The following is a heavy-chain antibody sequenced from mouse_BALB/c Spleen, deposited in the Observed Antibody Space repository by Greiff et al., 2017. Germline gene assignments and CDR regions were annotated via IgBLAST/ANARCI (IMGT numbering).Heavy chain of an antibody. CDR3: ARGVLLYYFDY. D-gene: IGHD2-14*01. V-gene: IGHV5-4*02. CDR1: GFTFSDYY. CDR2: ISDGGSYT. J-gene: IGHJ2*01. Sequence: EVQGVESGGGLVKPGGSLKLSCAASGFTFSDYYMYWVRQTPEKRLEWVATISDGGSYTYYPDSVKGRFTISRDNAKNNLYLQMSSLKSEDTAMYYCARGVLLYYFDYWGQGTTLTVSS.